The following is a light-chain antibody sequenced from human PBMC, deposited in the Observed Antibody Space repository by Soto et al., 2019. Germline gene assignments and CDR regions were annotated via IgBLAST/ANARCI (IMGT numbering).Light chain of an antibody. CDR3: QQRSNLPST. J-gene: IGKJ1*01. V-gene: IGKV3-11*01. CDR2: DAS. Sequence: EIVFTKCPVTLSLSPAERATLSCRASQSVSSYLAWYQQKPGQAPRLLIYDASNRATGIPARFSGSGSGTDFTLTISSLEPEDFAVYYCQQRSNLPSTFAQGTKVDIK. CDR1: QSVSSY.